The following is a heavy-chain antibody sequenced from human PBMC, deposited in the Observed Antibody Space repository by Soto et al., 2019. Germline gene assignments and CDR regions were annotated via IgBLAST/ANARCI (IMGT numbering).Heavy chain of an antibody. D-gene: IGHD3-10*01. CDR2: ISPMFGAA. V-gene: IGHV1-69*19. CDR3: AREVQVHTPAFVY. Sequence: QVQLVQSGAEMKKPGSSVKVSCQSSGGTFNTYAMNWVRQAPGQGPEWMGDISPMFGAANYAPKFQGRVTITADESTGTPYMQLRSLTSEDTALYFCAREVQVHTPAFVYGCPGTRVTVSS. J-gene: IGHJ4*02. CDR1: GGTFNTYA.